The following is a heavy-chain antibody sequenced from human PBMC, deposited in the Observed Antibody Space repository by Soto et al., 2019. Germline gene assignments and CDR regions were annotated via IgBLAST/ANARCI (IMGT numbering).Heavy chain of an antibody. V-gene: IGHV2-5*02. CDR3: VHGTLGSYGHVYFDY. CDR1: GFSVSSNGAR. CDR2: IYWDDDK. J-gene: IGHJ4*02. D-gene: IGHD5-18*01. Sequence: GLTLVNPTQTLTLTCSLSGFSVSSNGARVGWIRQPPGKALEWLALIYWDDDKKYNPSLKSRLTITKDTSENQVVLTLTDVDPADTATYYCVHGTLGSYGHVYFDYWGQGTLVTVSS.